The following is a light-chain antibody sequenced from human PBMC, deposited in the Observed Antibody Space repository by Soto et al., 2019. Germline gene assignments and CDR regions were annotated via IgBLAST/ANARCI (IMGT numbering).Light chain of an antibody. CDR3: QQYNSSAWT. Sequence: DIQMTQSPSTLSASVGDRVTITCRASQSISSWLAWYQQKPGKAPKLLIYDASSLESGVPSRFSGSGSGTEFTLTISSLQPDDFATYYCQQYNSSAWTCGQGTKWIS. CDR1: QSISSW. CDR2: DAS. V-gene: IGKV1-5*01. J-gene: IGKJ1*01.